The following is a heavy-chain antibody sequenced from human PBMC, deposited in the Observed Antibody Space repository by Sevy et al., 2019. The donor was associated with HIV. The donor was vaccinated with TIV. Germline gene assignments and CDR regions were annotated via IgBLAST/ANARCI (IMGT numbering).Heavy chain of an antibody. CDR3: ARPRRGATVTYRGGWFDP. CDR1: GGSISSSSYY. J-gene: IGHJ5*02. Sequence: SETLSLTCTVSGGSISSSSYYWGWIRQPPGKGLEWIGSIYYSGSTYYNPSLKSRVTISVDTSKNQFSLKLSSVTAADTAVYYCARPRRGATVTYRGGWFDPWGQGTLVTVS. D-gene: IGHD4-4*01. V-gene: IGHV4-39*01. CDR2: IYYSGST.